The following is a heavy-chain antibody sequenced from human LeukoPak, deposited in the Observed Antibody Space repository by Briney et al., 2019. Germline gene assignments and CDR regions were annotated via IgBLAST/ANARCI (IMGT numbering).Heavy chain of an antibody. V-gene: IGHV4-59*01. CDR3: ARASVTAIHFDY. CDR1: GGSISSYN. CDR2: IYYSGST. J-gene: IGHJ4*02. Sequence: SETLSLTCTVSGGSISSYNWSWIRQPPGKGLEWIGYIYYSGSTNYNPSLKSRVTISVDTSKNQFSLKLSSVTAADTAVYYCARASVTAIHFDYWGQGTLVTVSS. D-gene: IGHD2-21*02.